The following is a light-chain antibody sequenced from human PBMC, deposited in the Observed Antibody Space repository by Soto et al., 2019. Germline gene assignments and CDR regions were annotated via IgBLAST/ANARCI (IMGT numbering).Light chain of an antibody. CDR3: LHDYNYPLT. V-gene: IGKV1-6*01. Sequence: AIQMTQSPASLSASVGDRVTITCRASQEVSHDLGWYQQKPGKAPKLLIFSASSGHSEVPSRFSGSGSGTDFTITITSLQPEDFATYYCLHDYNYPLTFGGGTKVEIK. CDR1: QEVSHD. J-gene: IGKJ4*01. CDR2: SAS.